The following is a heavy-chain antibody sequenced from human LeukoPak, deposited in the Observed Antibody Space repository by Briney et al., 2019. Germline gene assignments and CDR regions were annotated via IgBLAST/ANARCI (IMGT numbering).Heavy chain of an antibody. CDR1: GFTSSSYS. V-gene: IGHV3-21*04. Sequence: GGSLRLSCAASGFTSSSYSMNWVRQAPGKGLEWVSSISSSSSYIYYADSVKGRFTISRDNAKNSLYLQMNSLRAEDTALYHCARQYYYGSGSYAFDIWGQGTMVTVSS. J-gene: IGHJ3*02. D-gene: IGHD3-10*01. CDR2: ISSSSSYI. CDR3: ARQYYYGSGSYAFDI.